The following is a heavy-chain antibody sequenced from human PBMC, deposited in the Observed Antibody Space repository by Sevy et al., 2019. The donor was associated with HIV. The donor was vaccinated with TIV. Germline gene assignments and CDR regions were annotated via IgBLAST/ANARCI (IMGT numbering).Heavy chain of an antibody. V-gene: IGHV1-24*01. CDR1: GYTLTELS. Sequence: ASVKVSCKVSGYTLTELSMHWVRQAPGKGLEWMGGFDPEDGETIYEQKFQGRVTMTEDTSTDTAYMKLSSLRSEDTACYYCAKVERHYDALRYYYYGMDVWGQGTTVTVSS. J-gene: IGHJ6*02. CDR3: AKVERHYDALRYYYYGMDV. CDR2: FDPEDGET. D-gene: IGHD3-3*01.